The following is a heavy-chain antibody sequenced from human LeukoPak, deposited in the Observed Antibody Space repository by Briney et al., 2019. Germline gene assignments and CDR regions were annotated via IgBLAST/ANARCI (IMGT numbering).Heavy chain of an antibody. J-gene: IGHJ5*02. V-gene: IGHV4-59*01. CDR2: IYYSGGT. CDR3: ARGLFRFDP. CDR1: GGSISSYY. Sequence: SETLSLTCTVSGGSISSYYWSWIRQPPGKGLEWIGYIYYSGGTNYNPSLKSRVIISVDTSKNQVSLKLSSVSTADTVVYYCARGLFRFDPWGQGTLVTVSS.